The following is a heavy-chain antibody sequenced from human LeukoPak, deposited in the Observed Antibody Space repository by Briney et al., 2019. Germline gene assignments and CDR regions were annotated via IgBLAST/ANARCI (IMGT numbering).Heavy chain of an antibody. CDR1: GFTFSSYE. CDR3: ARDVRPDY. J-gene: IGHJ4*02. V-gene: IGHV3-48*03. D-gene: IGHD6-6*01. CDR2: TSSSGRTI. Sequence: GGSLRLSCAASGFTFSSYEMNWVRQAPGKGLEWVSFTSSSGRTIYYADSVKGRFSISRDTAKNSLYLQMHALRAEDTAVYYCARDVRPDYWGQGTLVTVST.